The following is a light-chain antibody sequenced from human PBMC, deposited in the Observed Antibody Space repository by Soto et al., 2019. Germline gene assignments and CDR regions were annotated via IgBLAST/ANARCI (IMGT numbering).Light chain of an antibody. Sequence: DIRMTQSPSTLSASVGDRVTITCRASQSISSWLAWYQQKPGKAPKLLIYDASSLESGVPSRFSGSGSGTEFTLTISSLQTDDFATYYCQQYNSYSETFGQGTKVDIK. J-gene: IGKJ1*01. CDR2: DAS. CDR1: QSISSW. CDR3: QQYNSYSET. V-gene: IGKV1-5*01.